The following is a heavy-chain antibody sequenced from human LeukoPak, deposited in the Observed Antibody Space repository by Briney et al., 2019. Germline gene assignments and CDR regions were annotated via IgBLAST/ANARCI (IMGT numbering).Heavy chain of an antibody. V-gene: IGHV3-23*01. CDR3: AKSWNYYDSSGDDALDI. D-gene: IGHD3-22*01. CDR1: GFTVSSNY. J-gene: IGHJ3*02. CDR2: ISGSGIST. Sequence: PGGSLRLSCAASGFTVSSNYMSWVRQAPGKGLGWVSGISGSGISTYYADSVKGRFTISRDNSKNTLYLQMNSLRVEDTAVYYCAKSWNYYDSSGDDALDIWGQGTMVTVSS.